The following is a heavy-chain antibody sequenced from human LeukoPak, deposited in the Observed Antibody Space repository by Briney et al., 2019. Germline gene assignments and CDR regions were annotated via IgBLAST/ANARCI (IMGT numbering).Heavy chain of an antibody. Sequence: PSETLSLTCTVSGASISSYFWVWIRQPAGKGLEWIGRIYTSGSTNYNPSLKSRVTMSVATSKNHISLRLTSVTAADTAVYYCARIPHGLSSGWHPCDYWGQGTLVTVSS. D-gene: IGHD6-19*01. CDR2: IYTSGST. V-gene: IGHV4-4*07. CDR3: ARIPHGLSSGWHPCDY. J-gene: IGHJ4*02. CDR1: GASISSYF.